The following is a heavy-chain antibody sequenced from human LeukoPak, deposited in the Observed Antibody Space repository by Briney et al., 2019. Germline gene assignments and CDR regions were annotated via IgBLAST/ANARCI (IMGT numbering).Heavy chain of an antibody. V-gene: IGHV4-59*01. J-gene: IGHJ4*02. D-gene: IGHD3-22*01. Sequence: SETLSLTCTVSGGSISSYYWSWVRQPPGKGLEWVGYIYYSGRTNYNPSLERRVTISVDTSKNHSSLRPSSVTAADAAVYYWANLGPHYYDSSGYYSFDYWGQGTLVTVSS. CDR3: ANLGPHYYDSSGYYSFDY. CDR2: IYYSGRT. CDR1: GGSISSYY.